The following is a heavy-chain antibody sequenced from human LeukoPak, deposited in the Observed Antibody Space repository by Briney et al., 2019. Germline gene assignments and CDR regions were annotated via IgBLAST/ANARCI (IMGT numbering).Heavy chain of an antibody. CDR3: TLVHHSGSYLVDY. CDR2: IIPIFGTA. V-gene: IGHV1-69*01. CDR1: GGTFSSYA. Sequence: SVTVSFTASGGTFSSYAISWVRQAPGQGLEWMGGIIPIFGTANYAQKFQGRVTITADESTSTAYMELSSLRSEDTAVYYCTLVHHSGSYLVDYWGQGALVTVSS. D-gene: IGHD1-26*01. J-gene: IGHJ4*02.